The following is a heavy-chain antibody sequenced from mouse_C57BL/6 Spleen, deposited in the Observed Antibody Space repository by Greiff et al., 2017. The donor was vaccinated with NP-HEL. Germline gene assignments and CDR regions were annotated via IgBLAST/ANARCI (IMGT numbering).Heavy chain of an antibody. CDR2: ILPGSGGT. J-gene: IGHJ3*01. Sequence: QVQLQQSGAELMKPGASVKLSCKATGYTFTGYWIEWVKQRPGHGLEWIGEILPGSGGTNYNEKFKGKATFTADTSSNTAYMQLSSLTTEDSAIDCCARSWDNGSSRFAYWGQGTLVTVSA. D-gene: IGHD1-1*01. CDR3: ARSWDNGSSRFAY. CDR1: GYTFTGYW. V-gene: IGHV1-9*01.